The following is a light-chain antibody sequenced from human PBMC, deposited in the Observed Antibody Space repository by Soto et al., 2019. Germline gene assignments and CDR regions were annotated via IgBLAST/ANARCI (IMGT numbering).Light chain of an antibody. CDR2: EAS. Sequence: EILLTQSPGTLSLSPGERATVSCRTSQTVGSTYVAWYQQKPGQAPRLLIYEASRRATGIPGRFSGSGPVTDFTITISSLEPEDVAVYYCQIFGTSPRYTCGQGTKLEI. CDR1: QTVGSTY. CDR3: QIFGTSPRYT. J-gene: IGKJ2*01. V-gene: IGKV3-20*01.